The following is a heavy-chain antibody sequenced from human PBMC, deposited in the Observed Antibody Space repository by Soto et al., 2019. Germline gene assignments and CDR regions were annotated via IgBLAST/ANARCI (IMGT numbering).Heavy chain of an antibody. CDR2: RYYSEST. V-gene: IGHV4-31*03. CDR3: ARTKCSGGSCYSWSLDY. Sequence: QTLSLTCTVSGGSITTGGYYWSWIRQLPGKGLEWIGHRYYSESTYYNPSLKSRVSISLDTSKNQFSLKLSFVTAADTAMYYCARTKCSGGSCYSWSLDYWGQGTPVTVSS. D-gene: IGHD2-15*01. CDR1: GGSITTGGYY. J-gene: IGHJ4*02.